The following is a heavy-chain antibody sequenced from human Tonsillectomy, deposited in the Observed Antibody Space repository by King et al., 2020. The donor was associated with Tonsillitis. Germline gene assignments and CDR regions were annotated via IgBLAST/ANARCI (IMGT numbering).Heavy chain of an antibody. V-gene: IGHV3-21*01. CDR1: GFTFSSYS. Sequence: LQLVQSGGGLVKPGGSLRVSCAASGFTFSSYSMNWVRQAPGKGLEWVSSISSSSSYIYYADSVKGRFTISRDNAKISLYLQINSLRAEDTAVYYCARDVGFGEWDYYYGMDVWGQGTTVTVSS. CDR3: ARDVGFGEWDYYYGMDV. D-gene: IGHD3-10*01. CDR2: ISSSSSYI. J-gene: IGHJ6*02.